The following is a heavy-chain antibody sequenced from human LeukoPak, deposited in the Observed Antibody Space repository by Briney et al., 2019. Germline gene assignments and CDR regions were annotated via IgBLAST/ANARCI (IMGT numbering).Heavy chain of an antibody. Sequence: SETLSLTCTVSGGSISSYYWSWIRQPPGKGLEWIGYIYYSGSTNYNPSLKSRVTISVDTSKNQFSLKLSSVTAADTAVYYCARDGRASNPHLNVDTAMVTRSFRAFDIWGQGTMVTVSS. CDR1: GGSISSYY. J-gene: IGHJ3*02. V-gene: IGHV4-59*01. CDR3: ARDGRASNPHLNVDTAMVTRSFRAFDI. D-gene: IGHD5-18*01. CDR2: IYYSGST.